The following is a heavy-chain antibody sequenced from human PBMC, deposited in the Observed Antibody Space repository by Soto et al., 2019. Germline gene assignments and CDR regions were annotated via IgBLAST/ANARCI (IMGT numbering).Heavy chain of an antibody. Sequence: QVQLQESGPGLVKPSQTLSLTCTVSGGSISSGGYYWSWIRQHPGKGLEWIGYIYYSGSTYYTPARKIRVPXSXDXXKNQFSLKLSSVTAADTAVYYGARGGIAAAAPPDYWGQGTLVTVSS. V-gene: IGHV4-31*03. CDR1: GGSISSGGYY. J-gene: IGHJ4*02. CDR3: ARGGIAAAAPPDY. D-gene: IGHD6-13*01. CDR2: IYYSGST.